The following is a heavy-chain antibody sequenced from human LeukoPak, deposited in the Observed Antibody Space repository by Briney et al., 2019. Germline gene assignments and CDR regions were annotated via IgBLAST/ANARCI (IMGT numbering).Heavy chain of an antibody. CDR1: GGSFSGYY. V-gene: IGHV4-34*01. Sequence: SETLSLTCAVYGGSFSGYYWSWIRQPPGKGLEWIGEINHSGSTNYNPSLKSRVTISVDTSKNQFSLKLSSVTAADTAVYYCARGKVVVVVAATQGDAFDIWGQGTVVTVSS. J-gene: IGHJ3*02. CDR2: INHSGST. D-gene: IGHD2-15*01. CDR3: ARGKVVVVVAATQGDAFDI.